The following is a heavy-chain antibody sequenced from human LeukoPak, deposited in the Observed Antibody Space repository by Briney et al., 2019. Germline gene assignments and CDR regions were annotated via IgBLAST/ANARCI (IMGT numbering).Heavy chain of an antibody. J-gene: IGHJ5*02. CDR2: IYYSGST. CDR3: ARPILKSTMVRGDRGHWFDP. Sequence: PSETLSLTCTVSGGSISSNSYYWGWIRQPPGNGLEWIGSIYYSGSTYYNPSLKSRVTISVDTSKNQFSLKLSSVTAADTAVYYCARPILKSTMVRGDRGHWFDPWGQGTLVTVSS. CDR1: GGSISSNSYY. V-gene: IGHV4-39*01. D-gene: IGHD3-10*01.